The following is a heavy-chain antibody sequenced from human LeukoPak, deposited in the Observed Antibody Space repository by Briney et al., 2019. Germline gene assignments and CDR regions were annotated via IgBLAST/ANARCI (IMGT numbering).Heavy chain of an antibody. CDR2: IRYDGSNK. CDR3: AKDLGSGSYSDY. Sequence: GGSLRLSCAASGFTFSSYAMHWVRQAPGKGLEWVAFIRYDGSNKYYADSVKGRFAISRDSSKNTLYLQMNSLRAEDTAVYYCAKDLGSGSYSDYWGQGTLVTVSS. V-gene: IGHV3-30*02. CDR1: GFTFSSYA. D-gene: IGHD1-26*01. J-gene: IGHJ4*02.